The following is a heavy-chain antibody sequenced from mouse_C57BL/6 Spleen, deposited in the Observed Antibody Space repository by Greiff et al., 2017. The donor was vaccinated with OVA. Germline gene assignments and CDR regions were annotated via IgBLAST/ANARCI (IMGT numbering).Heavy chain of an antibody. CDR2: INPSTGGT. CDR1: GYSFTGYY. J-gene: IGHJ3*01. CDR3: ARWFYYGNSHVAWFAY. D-gene: IGHD2-1*01. V-gene: IGHV1-42*01. Sequence: VQLQQSGPELVKPGASVKISCKASGYSFTGYYMNWVKQSPEKSLEWIGEINPSTGGTTYNQKFKAKATLTVDKSSSTAYMQLKSLTSEDSAVYYCARWFYYGNSHVAWFAYRGQGTLVTVSA.